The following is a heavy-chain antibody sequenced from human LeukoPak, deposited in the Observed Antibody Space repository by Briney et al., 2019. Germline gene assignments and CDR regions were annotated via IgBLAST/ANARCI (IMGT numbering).Heavy chain of an antibody. CDR3: AKHLRXXVXXGFDC. V-gene: IGHV3-23*01. CDR2: ISNSGGST. CDR1: GFTFSNYA. J-gene: IGHJ4*02. Sequence: PGGSLRLSCAASGFTFSNYAMSWVRQAPGKGLEWVSVISNSGGSTYYADSVKGRFTISRDNSKNTLYLQMNSLGAEDTALYYCAKHLRXXVXXGFDCXXQXTXXTVX.